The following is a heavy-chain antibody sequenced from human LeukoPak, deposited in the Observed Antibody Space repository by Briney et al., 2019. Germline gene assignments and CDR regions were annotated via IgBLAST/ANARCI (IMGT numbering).Heavy chain of an antibody. CDR3: ARDKPVPYGVVGAVTNDY. CDR1: GYTFTSYG. J-gene: IGHJ4*02. Sequence: ASVKVSCKASGYTFTSYGISWVRQAPGQGLEWMGWISAYNGNTNYAQKLQGRVTMTTDTSTSTAYMELRSLRSDDTAVYYCARDKPVPYGVVGAVTNDYWGQGTLVTVSS. V-gene: IGHV1-18*04. CDR2: ISAYNGNT. D-gene: IGHD2-15*01.